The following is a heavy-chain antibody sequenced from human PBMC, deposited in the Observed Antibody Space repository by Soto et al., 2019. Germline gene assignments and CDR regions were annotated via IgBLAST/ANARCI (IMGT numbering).Heavy chain of an antibody. J-gene: IGHJ4*02. CDR1: GGSFSGYY. CDR3: ARVYDYVWGSYRYKGYKGSYYFDY. V-gene: IGHV4-34*01. Sequence: SETLSLTCAVYGGSFSGYYWSWIRQPPGKGLEWIGEINHSGSTNYNPSLKSRVTISVDTSKNQFSLKLSSVTAADTAVYYCARVYDYVWGSYRYKGYKGSYYFDYWGQGTLVTVSS. CDR2: INHSGST. D-gene: IGHD3-16*02.